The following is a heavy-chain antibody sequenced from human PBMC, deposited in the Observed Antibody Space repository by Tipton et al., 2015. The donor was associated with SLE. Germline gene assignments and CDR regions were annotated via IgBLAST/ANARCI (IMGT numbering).Heavy chain of an antibody. D-gene: IGHD2-8*02. J-gene: IGHJ3*02. CDR2: IHHSRST. V-gene: IGHV4-4*02. CDR3: AKDRDIVLEPVPIPPAFDI. Sequence: TLSLTCAVSGGSIRSSNWWSWVRQPPGKGLEWIGEIHHSRSTNSNPSLKSRVTISVDKSKNQFSLKLSSVTVADTAVYYCAKDRDIVLEPVPIPPAFDIWGQGTTVTVSS. CDR1: GGSIRSSNW.